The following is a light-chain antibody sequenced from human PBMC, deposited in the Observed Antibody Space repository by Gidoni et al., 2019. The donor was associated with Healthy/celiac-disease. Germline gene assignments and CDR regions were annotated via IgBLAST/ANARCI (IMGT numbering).Light chain of an antibody. J-gene: IGLJ1*01. CDR2: GNS. V-gene: IGLV1-40*01. CDR1: SSNIGAGYD. Sequence: QSVLPPPPSVSGAPGQRVTISCTGSSSNIGAGYDVHWYQQLPGTAPKLPIYGNSNRPSGVPDRFSGSKSGTSASLAITGLQAEDEADYYCQSYDSSLSGYVFGTGTKVTVL. CDR3: QSYDSSLSGYV.